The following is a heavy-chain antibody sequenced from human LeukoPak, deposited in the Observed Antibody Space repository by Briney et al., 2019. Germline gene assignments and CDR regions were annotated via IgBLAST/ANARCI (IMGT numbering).Heavy chain of an antibody. J-gene: IGHJ5*02. D-gene: IGHD3-10*01. V-gene: IGHV1-69*05. CDR1: GDTFSSYA. Sequence: ASVKVSCKASGDTFSSYAISWVRQAPGQGLEWMGKIIPIFDTTNYAQNFQGRVRISTDESTSTAYMEVSSLRSEDTAVYYCARDAPPGVRGVIRWFDPWGQGTLVTVSS. CDR2: IIPIFDTT. CDR3: ARDAPPGVRGVIRWFDP.